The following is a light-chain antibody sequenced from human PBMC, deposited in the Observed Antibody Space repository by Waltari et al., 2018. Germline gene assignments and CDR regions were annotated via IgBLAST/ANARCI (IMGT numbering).Light chain of an antibody. CDR3: QSADSSGTYHVV. CDR2: KDS. J-gene: IGLJ2*01. V-gene: IGLV3-25*03. CDR1: ALPKQY. Sequence: SYELTQPPSVSVSPGQTARITCSGDALPKQYAYWYQQKPGQAPVLGIYKDSERPSGIPERFSGSSSGTTVTLTISGVQAEDEADYHCQSADSSGTYHVVFGGGTKLTVL.